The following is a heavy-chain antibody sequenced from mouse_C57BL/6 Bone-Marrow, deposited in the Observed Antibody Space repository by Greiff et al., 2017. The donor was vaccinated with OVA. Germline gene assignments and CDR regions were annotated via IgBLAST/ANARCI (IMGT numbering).Heavy chain of an antibody. Sequence: QVQLKQPGAELVMPGASVKLSCKASGYTFTSYWMHWVKQRPGQGLEWIGEIDPSDSYTNYNQKFKGKSTLTVDKSSSTAYMQLSSLTSEDSAVYYCATTVEFSYWGQGTLVTVSA. D-gene: IGHD1-1*01. CDR3: ATTVEFSY. CDR2: IDPSDSYT. CDR1: GYTFTSYW. J-gene: IGHJ3*01. V-gene: IGHV1-69*01.